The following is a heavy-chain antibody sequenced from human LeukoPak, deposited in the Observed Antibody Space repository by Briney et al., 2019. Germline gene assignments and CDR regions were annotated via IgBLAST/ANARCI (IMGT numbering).Heavy chain of an antibody. CDR2: TSSSSSYI. CDR1: GFTFSSYS. D-gene: IGHD3-16*02. Sequence: KPGGSLRLSCAASGFTFSSYSMNWVRQAPGKGPEWVSSTSSSSSYIYYADSVKGRFTISRDNAKNSLYLQMNSLRAEDTAVYYCARSKDTFGGVIVIQTFDYWGQGTLVTVSS. J-gene: IGHJ4*02. V-gene: IGHV3-21*01. CDR3: ARSKDTFGGVIVIQTFDY.